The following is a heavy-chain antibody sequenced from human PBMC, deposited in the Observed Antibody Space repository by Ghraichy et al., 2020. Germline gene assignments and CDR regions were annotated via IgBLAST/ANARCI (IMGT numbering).Heavy chain of an antibody. V-gene: IGHV4-59*08. CDR2: MYYSGTT. D-gene: IGHD3-10*01. J-gene: IGHJ4*02. CDR1: GGSISSYY. Sequence: SETLSLTCPVSGGSISSYYWSWIRQTPGKGLELIGYMYYSGTTNYNPSLKSRVTMSLDTSKNQFSLKLSSVTAADTAVYYCAGGSGKTPGYWGQGTLVTVSS. CDR3: AGGSGKTPGY.